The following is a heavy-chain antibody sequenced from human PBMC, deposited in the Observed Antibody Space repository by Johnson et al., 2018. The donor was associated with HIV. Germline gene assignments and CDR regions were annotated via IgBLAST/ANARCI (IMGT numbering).Heavy chain of an antibody. J-gene: IGHJ3*02. CDR3: ARDGDTVTTQCAFDI. V-gene: IGHV3-30*04. CDR2: ISYDGSNK. Sequence: QVQLVESGGGVVQPGRSLRLSCAASGFTFSTYAMHWVRQAPGKGLEWVALISYDGSNKYYADSVKGRFTISRDNAKNSLYLQMNSLRAEDTAVYYCARDGDTVTTQCAFDIWGQGTMVTVSS. D-gene: IGHD4-17*01. CDR1: GFTFSTYA.